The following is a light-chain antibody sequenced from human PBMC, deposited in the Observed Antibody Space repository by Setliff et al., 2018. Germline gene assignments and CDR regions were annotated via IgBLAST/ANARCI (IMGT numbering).Light chain of an antibody. J-gene: IGLJ1*01. V-gene: IGLV2-23*02. CDR2: EVS. Sequence: QSALTQPASVSGSPGQPITISCTGTSSDVGSYNLVSWYQQHPGKAPKLMIYEVSKRPSGVSNRFSGSKSGNTASLTISGLQAEDEADYYCCSYAGSSTFGPYVFGTGTKVTVL. CDR1: SSDVGSYNL. CDR3: CSYAGSSTFGPYV.